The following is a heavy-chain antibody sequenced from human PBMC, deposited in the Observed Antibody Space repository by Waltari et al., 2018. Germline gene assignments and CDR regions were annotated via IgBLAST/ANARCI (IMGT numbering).Heavy chain of an antibody. Sequence: EVQLVQSGAEVKKPGESLKISCKGSGYRFTSYWIGWVRQMPGKGLEWMGIIYPGDSDTRYSPSFQGQVTISADKSISTAYLQWSSLKASDTAMYYCAREIAVAGVVRAFDIWGQGTMVTVSS. CDR3: AREIAVAGVVRAFDI. CDR1: GYRFTSYW. J-gene: IGHJ3*02. D-gene: IGHD6-19*01. CDR2: IYPGDSDT. V-gene: IGHV5-51*01.